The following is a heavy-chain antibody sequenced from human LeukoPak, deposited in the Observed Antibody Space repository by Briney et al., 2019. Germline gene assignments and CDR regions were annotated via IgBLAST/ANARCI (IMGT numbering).Heavy chain of an antibody. CDR3: ARHLRAVAGGRYFDY. J-gene: IGHJ4*02. V-gene: IGHV4-59*08. D-gene: IGHD6-19*01. CDR2: IYHNGGT. CDR1: GDSISGYY. Sequence: SETLSLTCTVSGDSISGYYWSWIRQPPGKGLEWLGYIYHNGGTNYNPSLQSRLTISVDTSKNQFSLKLSSVTAADTAVYYCARHLRAVAGGRYFDYWGQGTQVTVSS.